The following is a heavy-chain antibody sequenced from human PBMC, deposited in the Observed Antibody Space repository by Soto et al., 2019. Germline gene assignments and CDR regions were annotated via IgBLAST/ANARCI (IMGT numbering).Heavy chain of an antibody. V-gene: IGHV4-30-4*01. Sequence: SETLSLTCIFSGGSITISNYYCSWIRQSPGEGLEWIGHIYSSGSAYYNPSLMSRVSMSIDTSKNQFSLSLNSVTVADTAVYFCARELRGYSYRPGEVFWGRGTLVTVSS. CDR2: IYSSGSA. D-gene: IGHD5-18*01. CDR3: ARELRGYSYRPGEVF. J-gene: IGHJ4*02. CDR1: GGSITISNYY.